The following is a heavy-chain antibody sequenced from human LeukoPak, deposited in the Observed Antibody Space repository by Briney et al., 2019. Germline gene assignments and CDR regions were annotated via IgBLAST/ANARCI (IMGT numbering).Heavy chain of an antibody. CDR2: FYSGGST. Sequence: GGSLRLSCAASGFTVSSNYMSWVRQAPGKGLEWVSVFYSGGSTNYADSVKGRFTISRDNSKNPLYLQMNSLRAEDTAVYYCARDRGITGTSFPIDYWGQGTLVSVSS. V-gene: IGHV3-53*01. CDR3: ARDRGITGTSFPIDY. CDR1: GFTVSSNY. J-gene: IGHJ4*02. D-gene: IGHD1-7*01.